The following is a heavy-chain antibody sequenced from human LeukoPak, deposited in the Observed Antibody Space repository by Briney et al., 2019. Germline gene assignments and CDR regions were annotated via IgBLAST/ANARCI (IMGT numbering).Heavy chain of an antibody. J-gene: IGHJ3*02. V-gene: IGHV3-74*01. CDR3: ARGYCSGGSCYSEIAFDI. D-gene: IGHD2-15*01. CDR1: GFTFSSYW. Sequence: GGSLRLSCVASGFTFSSYWMHWVRQAPGKGLVWVSRINSDGSSTSYADSVKGRFTISRDNAKNTLYLQMNSLRAEDTAVYYCARGYCSGGSCYSEIAFDIWGQGTMVTVSS. CDR2: INSDGSST.